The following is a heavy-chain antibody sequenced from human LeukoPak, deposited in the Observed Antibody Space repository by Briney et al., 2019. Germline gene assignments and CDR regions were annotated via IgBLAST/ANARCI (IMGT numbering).Heavy chain of an antibody. CDR2: IIDDGHTT. J-gene: IGHJ4*02. Sequence: GGSLRLFCAASGVTFSSYAMSWVRQAPGKGLEWVSLIIDDGHTTSYADSVKGGFTISRDNSKNTLFLQMNSLRAEDTAVYYCAKYGGHPLPHYYLDYWGQGTQVTVSS. D-gene: IGHD3-16*01. CDR3: AKYGGHPLPHYYLDY. V-gene: IGHV3-23*01. CDR1: GVTFSSYA.